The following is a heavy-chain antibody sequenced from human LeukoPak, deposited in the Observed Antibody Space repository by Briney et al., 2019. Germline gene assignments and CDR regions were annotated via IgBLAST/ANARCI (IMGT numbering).Heavy chain of an antibody. CDR2: ISAYNGNT. V-gene: IGHV1-18*01. CDR1: GYTFTSYG. D-gene: IGHD3-22*01. J-gene: IGHJ5*01. Sequence: ASVKVSCKASGYTFTSYGISWVRQAPGQGLEWMGWISAYNGNTNYAQKLQGRVTMTTDTSTSTAYMELRSLRSDDTAVYYCARGTIIVMTEGGWFDRWGQGILVTVSS. CDR3: ARGTIIVMTEGGWFDR.